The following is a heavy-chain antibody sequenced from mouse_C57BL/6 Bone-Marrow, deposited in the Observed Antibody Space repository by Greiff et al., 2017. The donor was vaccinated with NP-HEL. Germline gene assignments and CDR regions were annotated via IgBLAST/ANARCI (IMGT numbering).Heavy chain of an antibody. CDR1: GYTFTDYY. V-gene: IGHV1-26*01. Sequence: VQLQQSGPELVKPGASVKISCKASGYTFTDYYMNWVKQSHGKSLEWIGDINPNNGGTSYNQKFKGKATLTVDKSSSTAYMELRSLTSEDSAVYYCARFITTVVDDYAMDYWGQGTSVTVSS. CDR3: ARFITTVVDDYAMDY. J-gene: IGHJ4*01. CDR2: INPNNGGT. D-gene: IGHD1-1*01.